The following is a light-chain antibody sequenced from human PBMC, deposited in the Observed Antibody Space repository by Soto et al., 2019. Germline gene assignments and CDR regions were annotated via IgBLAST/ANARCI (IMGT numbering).Light chain of an antibody. CDR3: QQSYITLYT. CDR2: AAS. V-gene: IGKV1-39*01. J-gene: IGKJ2*01. CDR1: QSISSY. Sequence: DIQMTQSPSSLSASVGDRVTITCRASQSISSYLNWYQQKPGKAPKLLIYAASSLQSGFPSRFSGSGSGTDFTLTISSLKPEDFATYYCQQSYITLYTFGQGTNLDIK.